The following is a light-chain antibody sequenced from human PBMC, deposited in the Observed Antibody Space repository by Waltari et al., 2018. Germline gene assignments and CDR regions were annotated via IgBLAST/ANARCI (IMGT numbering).Light chain of an antibody. J-gene: IGKJ3*01. V-gene: IGKV1-33*01. Sequence: DIQMTQSPSSLSASVGDRVSITCQASQDISDYLKWYQQKPGKAPKLLIFDASNLQTGVPSRFSGSGSGTDFTFTISSLQPEDIATYYCQQYEDLPLTFGPGTKVDLK. CDR2: DAS. CDR3: QQYEDLPLT. CDR1: QDISDY.